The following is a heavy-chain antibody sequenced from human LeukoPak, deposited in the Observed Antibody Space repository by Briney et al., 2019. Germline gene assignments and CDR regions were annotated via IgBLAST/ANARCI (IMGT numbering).Heavy chain of an antibody. CDR3: AKDGPITFGGVIVIPVDYYFDY. J-gene: IGHJ4*02. V-gene: IGHV3-48*01. CDR2: ISSSSSTI. Sequence: GGSLRLSCADSGFTFSNYSMNWVRQAPGKGLEWVSYISSSSSTIYYADSVKGRFTISRDNAKNSLYLQMNSLRAEDTAVYYCAKDGPITFGGVIVIPVDYYFDYWGQGTLVTVSS. CDR1: GFTFSNYS. D-gene: IGHD3-16*02.